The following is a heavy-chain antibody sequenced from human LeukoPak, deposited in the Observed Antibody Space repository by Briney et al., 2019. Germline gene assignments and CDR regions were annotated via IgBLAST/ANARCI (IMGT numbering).Heavy chain of an antibody. D-gene: IGHD6-13*01. CDR2: INPRNAAT. CDR3: ARTLYIAAAPGGFDY. J-gene: IGHJ4*02. V-gene: IGHV1-2*02. CDR1: AYTFTNYY. Sequence: GASVKVSCKASAYTFTNYYIHWVRQAPGQGLEWMGWINPRNAATNYAQKFQGRVTMTRDTSTGTIYMEMTSLRSDDTAIYYCARTLYIAAAPGGFDYWGQGTLLTVSS.